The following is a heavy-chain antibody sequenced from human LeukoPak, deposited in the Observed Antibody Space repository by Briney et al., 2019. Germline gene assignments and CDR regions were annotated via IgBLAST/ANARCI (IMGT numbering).Heavy chain of an antibody. CDR3: ARSGRWSGYVSDPDNWFDP. Sequence: GRSLRLSCAASGFTFSSYAMHWVRQAPGKGLEWVAVISYDGSNKYYADSVKGRFTISRDNSKNTPYLQMNSLRAEDTAVYYCARSGRWSGYVSDPDNWFDPWGQGTLVTVSS. D-gene: IGHD3-3*01. CDR2: ISYDGSNK. V-gene: IGHV3-30-3*01. CDR1: GFTFSSYA. J-gene: IGHJ5*02.